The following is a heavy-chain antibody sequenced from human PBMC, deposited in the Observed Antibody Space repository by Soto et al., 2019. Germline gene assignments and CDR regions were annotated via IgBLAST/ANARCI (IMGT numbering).Heavy chain of an antibody. V-gene: IGHV1-69*01. J-gene: IGHJ4*02. D-gene: IGHD6-6*01. CDR1: GGTFSSDA. CDR2: IIPIFGTA. CDR3: ARDRAISSSPEFDY. Sequence: QVQLVQSGAEVKKPGSSVKVSCKGSGGTFSSDAISWVRQAPGQGLEWLGGIIPIFGTANYAQKFQGRVTITADESTSTAYMELSSLRSEDTAVYYCARDRAISSSPEFDYWGQGTLVTVSS.